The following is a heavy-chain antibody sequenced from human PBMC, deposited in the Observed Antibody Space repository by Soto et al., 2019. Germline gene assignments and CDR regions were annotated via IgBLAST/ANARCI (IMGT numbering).Heavy chain of an antibody. J-gene: IGHJ4*02. D-gene: IGHD1-1*01. CDR1: GFTFTSSA. Sequence: QMQLVQSGPEVKKPGTSVKVSCKSSGFTFTSSAVQWVRQARGQRLEGIGWIVVGSGNTNYAQKFQERVTITRDMSTSTAYMELSSLRSEDTAVYYCAAVGAERLERPDVDYWCQGTLVTVSS. CDR2: IVVGSGNT. V-gene: IGHV1-58*01. CDR3: AAVGAERLERPDVDY.